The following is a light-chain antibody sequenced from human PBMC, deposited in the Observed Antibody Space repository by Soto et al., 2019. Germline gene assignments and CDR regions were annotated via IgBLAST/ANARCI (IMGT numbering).Light chain of an antibody. CDR3: SSYAGSNNLV. CDR2: EVS. CDR1: SSDVGGYSY. J-gene: IGLJ2*01. V-gene: IGLV2-8*01. Sequence: QSALTQPPSASGSPGQSVTISCTGTSSDVGGYSYVSWYQQHPGKAPKLMFYEVSKRPSGVPDRFSASKSGNTASLTVSGLQAEDEADYYCSSYAGSNNLVFGGGTKLTVL.